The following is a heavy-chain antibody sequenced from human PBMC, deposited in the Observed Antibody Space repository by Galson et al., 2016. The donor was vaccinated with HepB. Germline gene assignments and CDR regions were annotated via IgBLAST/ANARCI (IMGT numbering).Heavy chain of an antibody. D-gene: IGHD5-18*01. Sequence: PALVKPTQTLTLTCSFSGFSLSTGGVGVGWIRQSPGKALEWLAVIYWDDDKRYSPSLKSRLTITKDTSKNPVVLRMTNMDPVDTATYYCAHRLYSYGRARCDYWGQGTLVTVSS. CDR3: AHRLYSYGRARCDY. V-gene: IGHV2-5*02. CDR1: GFSLSTGGVG. CDR2: IYWDDDK. J-gene: IGHJ4*02.